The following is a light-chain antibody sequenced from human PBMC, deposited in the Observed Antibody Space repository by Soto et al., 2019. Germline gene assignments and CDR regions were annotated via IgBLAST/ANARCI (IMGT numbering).Light chain of an antibody. CDR2: KAS. Sequence: DIQMTQSPSTLSASVRDRVTITCRASQTISSWLAWFQQRPGRAPKFLIYKASSLKNGVPLRFSGSGSGTEFTLTLSSLQPDDFAVYYCQQYHGYPWTFGQGTKVDIK. J-gene: IGKJ1*01. V-gene: IGKV1-5*03. CDR3: QQYHGYPWT. CDR1: QTISSW.